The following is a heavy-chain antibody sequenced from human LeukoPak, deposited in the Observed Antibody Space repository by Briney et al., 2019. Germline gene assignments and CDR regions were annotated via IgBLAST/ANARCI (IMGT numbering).Heavy chain of an antibody. CDR3: ARAIYYYGSGSYPH. CDR1: GFSFTTHA. J-gene: IGHJ4*02. D-gene: IGHD3-10*01. V-gene: IGHV3-23*01. Sequence: GGSLRLSCVASGFSFTTHAMGWVRQAPGKGLEWVSHISGSGGSTKYSGSVKGRFTISRDNSKNTLYLQMNSLRAEDTAVYYCARAIYYYGSGSYPHWGQGTLVTVSS. CDR2: ISGSGGST.